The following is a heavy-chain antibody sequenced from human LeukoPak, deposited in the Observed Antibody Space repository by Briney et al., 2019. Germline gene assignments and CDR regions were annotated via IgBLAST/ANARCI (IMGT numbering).Heavy chain of an antibody. CDR2: IHYSGST. CDR1: GGSISSYY. J-gene: IGHJ4*02. V-gene: IGHV4-39*01. Sequence: SETQSLTCTVSGGSISSYYWGWIRQPPGKGLEWIGSIHYSGSTYYNPSLKSRVTISVDTSKNQLSLKLTSVTAADTAVYYCARHGGAAGGHWGQGTLVTVSS. CDR3: ARHGGAAGGH. D-gene: IGHD2-15*01.